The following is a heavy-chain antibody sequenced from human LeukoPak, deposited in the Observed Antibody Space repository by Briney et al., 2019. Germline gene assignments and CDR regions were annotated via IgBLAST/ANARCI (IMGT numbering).Heavy chain of an antibody. V-gene: IGHV3-74*01. D-gene: IGHD3-9*01. CDR1: GFTFSNYW. J-gene: IGHJ4*02. Sequence: PGGSLRLSCAASGFTFSNYWMHWVRQAPGKGLVWVSRINSDGRSTNYADSVKGRFTISRDNAKNTLYLQMNSPRAEDTAVYYCARGADSGYSSDNWGQGTPVSVSS. CDR3: ARGADSGYSSDN. CDR2: INSDGRST.